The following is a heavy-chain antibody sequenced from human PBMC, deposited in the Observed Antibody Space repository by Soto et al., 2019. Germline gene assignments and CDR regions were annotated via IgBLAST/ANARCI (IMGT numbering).Heavy chain of an antibody. J-gene: IGHJ3*02. V-gene: IGHV1-8*01. CDR2: MNPNSGNT. Sequence: GTSVKVSCKASGYTFTSYDINWVRQATGQGLEWMGWMNPNSGNTGYAQKFQGRVTMTRNTSISTAYMELSSLRSEDTAVYYCARGPSVLRYFDWSEDAFDIWGQGTMVTVSS. D-gene: IGHD3-9*01. CDR3: ARGPSVLRYFDWSEDAFDI. CDR1: GYTFTSYD.